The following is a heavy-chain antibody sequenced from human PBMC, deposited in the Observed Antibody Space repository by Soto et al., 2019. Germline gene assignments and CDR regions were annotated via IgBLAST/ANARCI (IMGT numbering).Heavy chain of an antibody. CDR3: ARLSHSSGSFAY. Sequence: QVQLVQSGAEVKKPGASVKVSCKASGYTFTSYGISWVRQAPGQGLEWMGWISAYNGNTNYAQKPQGRGTMTTDTPTSTSYMELRSLRSTDTAVYYCARLSHSSGSFAYWGQGPLVTVSS. D-gene: IGHD3-22*01. J-gene: IGHJ4*02. CDR1: GYTFTSYG. V-gene: IGHV1-18*01. CDR2: ISAYNGNT.